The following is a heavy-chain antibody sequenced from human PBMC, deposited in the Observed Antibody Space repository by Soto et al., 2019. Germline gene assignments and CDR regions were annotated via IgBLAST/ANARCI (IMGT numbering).Heavy chain of an antibody. Sequence: SETLSLTCTVSGGSINNYYWSWIRQPPGKGLEWIGYIYYSGSTNYNPSLKSRLTISVDTSRNHLSLKLTSVTAADTALYYCARWAYSSSWSSDNYGMDVWGQGTTVTVSS. CDR2: IYYSGST. CDR1: GGSINNYY. D-gene: IGHD6-13*01. V-gene: IGHV4-59*08. J-gene: IGHJ6*02. CDR3: ARWAYSSSWSSDNYGMDV.